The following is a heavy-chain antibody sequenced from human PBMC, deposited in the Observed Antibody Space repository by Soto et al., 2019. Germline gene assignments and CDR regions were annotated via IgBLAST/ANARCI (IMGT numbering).Heavy chain of an antibody. J-gene: IGHJ5*02. V-gene: IGHV3-30*18. CDR3: AKGGTSSLRDWFDP. D-gene: IGHD6-6*01. Sequence: QVQLVESGGGVVQPGRSLRLSCAASGFTFTTYAMHWVRQTPGKGLEWVAVISSDGASKYYADSVKGRFTISRDNSKNTLYLQMNSLRADDSAVYHCAKGGTSSLRDWFDPWGQGTLVTVSS. CDR1: GFTFTTYA. CDR2: ISSDGASK.